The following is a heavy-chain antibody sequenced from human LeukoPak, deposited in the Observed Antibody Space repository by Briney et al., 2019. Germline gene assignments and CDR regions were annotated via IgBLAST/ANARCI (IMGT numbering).Heavy chain of an antibody. Sequence: PGRSLRLSCAASGFTFSSYAMHWVRQAPGKGLEWVAVISYDGSNKYYADSVKGRFTISRDNSKNTLYLQVNSLRAEDTVVYYCANENYYDSSGFPDHWGQGTLVTVSS. V-gene: IGHV3-30-3*02. D-gene: IGHD3-22*01. CDR2: ISYDGSNK. CDR3: ANENYYDSSGFPDH. CDR1: GFTFSSYA. J-gene: IGHJ4*02.